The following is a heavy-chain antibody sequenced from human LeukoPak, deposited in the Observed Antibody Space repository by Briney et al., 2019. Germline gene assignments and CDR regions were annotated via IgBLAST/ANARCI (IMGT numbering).Heavy chain of an antibody. Sequence: SGGSLRLSCAASGFTFSNYVMSWVRQAPGKGLEWVSAISGSGGSTYYADSVKGRFTISRDNSKNSLYLQMNSLRAEDTAVYYCARDAPRSSTSYGDYFDYWGQGTLVTVSS. CDR3: ARDAPRSSTSYGDYFDY. D-gene: IGHD2-2*01. CDR1: GFTFSNYV. V-gene: IGHV3-23*01. J-gene: IGHJ4*02. CDR2: ISGSGGST.